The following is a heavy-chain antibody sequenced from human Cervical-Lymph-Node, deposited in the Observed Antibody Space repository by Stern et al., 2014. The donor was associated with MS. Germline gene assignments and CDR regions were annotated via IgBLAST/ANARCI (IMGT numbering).Heavy chain of an antibody. J-gene: IGHJ4*02. CDR3: AHINCYDSSSYYLDY. D-gene: IGHD3-22*01. CDR2: IYWDYDK. CDR1: GFSLTTNGVG. Sequence: ESGTTLVKPKQTLTLTCTFSGFSLTTNGVGVARVRQPPGKALESLALIYWDYDKRYNPSLKNRLTITKDTSKKQVVLTMNTMDPVGTATYYCAHINCYDSSSYYLDYWGQGTLVTVSS. V-gene: IGHV2-5*02.